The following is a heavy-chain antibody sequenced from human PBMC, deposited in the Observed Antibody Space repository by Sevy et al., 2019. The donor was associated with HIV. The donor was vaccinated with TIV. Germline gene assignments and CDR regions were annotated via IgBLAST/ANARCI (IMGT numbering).Heavy chain of an antibody. CDR1: GYTFTSYG. Sequence: ASVKVSCKASGYTFTSYGISWVRQAPGQGLEWMGWISAYNGNTNYAQKRQGRVTMTTDTSTSTAYMGVRSLRSDDTAVYYWARARRSGYCSSTSCPPNNFDYWGQGTLVTVSS. D-gene: IGHD2-2*01. V-gene: IGHV1-18*01. CDR2: ISAYNGNT. J-gene: IGHJ4*02. CDR3: ARARRSGYCSSTSCPPNNFDY.